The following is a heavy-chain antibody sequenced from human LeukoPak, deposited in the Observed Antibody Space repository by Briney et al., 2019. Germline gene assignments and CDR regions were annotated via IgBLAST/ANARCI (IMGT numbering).Heavy chain of an antibody. CDR2: ISYDGSNK. J-gene: IGHJ4*02. CDR3: AKDRAARVPYYFDY. CDR1: GFTFSSYA. V-gene: IGHV3-30*18. Sequence: GGSLRLSCAASGFTFSSYAMSWVRQAPGKELEWVAVISYDGSNKYYADSVKGRFTISRDNSKNTLYLQMNSLRAEDTAVYYCAKDRAARVPYYFDYWGQGTLVTVSS. D-gene: IGHD6-6*01.